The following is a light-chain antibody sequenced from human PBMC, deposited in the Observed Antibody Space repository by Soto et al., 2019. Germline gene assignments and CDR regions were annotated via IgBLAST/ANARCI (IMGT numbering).Light chain of an antibody. CDR1: SSDFGGYNY. J-gene: IGLJ1*01. CDR2: EVS. V-gene: IGLV2-8*01. Sequence: QSVLTQPPSGSGAVRQSVTISCTGTSSDFGGYNYVSWYQQHPGKAPKLMIYEVSERPSGVPDRFSGSKSGNTASLTVSGLQADDEADYYCSSYSGTNYHYVFGTGTKVTVL. CDR3: SSYSGTNYHYV.